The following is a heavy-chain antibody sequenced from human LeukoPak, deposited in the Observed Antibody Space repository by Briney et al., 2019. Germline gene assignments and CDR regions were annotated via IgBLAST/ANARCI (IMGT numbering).Heavy chain of an antibody. CDR3: ARGREGFFDY. CDR1: GFTFSTSW. D-gene: IGHD5-24*01. V-gene: IGHV3-74*01. J-gene: IGHJ4*01. CDR2: INGDGGRT. Sequence: QPGGSLRLSCAASGFTFSTSWMHGVRQAPGKGLVWVSQINGDGGRTRFADSVKGRLTISRDNAKNTVYLQMNSLRTDDTAMYYCARGREGFFDYWGHGTLVTVSS.